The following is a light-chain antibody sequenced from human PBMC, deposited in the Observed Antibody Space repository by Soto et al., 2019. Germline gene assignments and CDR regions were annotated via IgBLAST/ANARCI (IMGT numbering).Light chain of an antibody. J-gene: IGKJ1*01. CDR1: QSVGSY. CDR2: DAS. Sequence: EIVLTQSPATLSLSPGERATLSCRASQSVGSYIAWYQQHPGQAPRLLIYDASNRAAGIPARFSGSGSGTDLTRTVSTLEPEDFAVYYCQQRSRNWQWTFGQGPRVEIK. CDR3: QQRSRNWQWT. V-gene: IGKV3-11*01.